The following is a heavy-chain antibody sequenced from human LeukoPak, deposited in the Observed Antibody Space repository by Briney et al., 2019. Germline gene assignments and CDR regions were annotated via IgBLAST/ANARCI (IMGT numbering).Heavy chain of an antibody. Sequence: PGGSLRLSCAASGFTFTTYGMSWVRQAPGKGLEWVSYITSSSSPIYYADSVQGRFTISRDNAKNSLFLQMNSLRAEDTAVYYCARSSSGAKDYWGQGTLVTVSS. D-gene: IGHD1-26*01. V-gene: IGHV3-48*01. J-gene: IGHJ4*02. CDR2: ITSSSSPI. CDR1: GFTFTTYG. CDR3: ARSSSGAKDY.